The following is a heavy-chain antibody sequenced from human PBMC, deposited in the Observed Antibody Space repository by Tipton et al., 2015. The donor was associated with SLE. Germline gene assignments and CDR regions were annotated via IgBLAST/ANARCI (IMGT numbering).Heavy chain of an antibody. CDR3: AGGFYYGSGTFSDFEY. CDR2: ITRRGKT. Sequence: TLSLTCAVHDGSLSNYYWSWFRRPPGRGLEWIGEITRRGKTNYNPSLKSRVTISVDTSKSQFSLKLSSVTAADTAVYYCAGGFYYGSGTFSDFEYWGQGTLATVSS. CDR1: DGSLSNYY. D-gene: IGHD3-10*01. V-gene: IGHV4-34*01. J-gene: IGHJ4*02.